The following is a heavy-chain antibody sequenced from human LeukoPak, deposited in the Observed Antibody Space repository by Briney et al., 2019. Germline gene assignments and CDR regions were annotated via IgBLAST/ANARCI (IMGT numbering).Heavy chain of an antibody. CDR3: ASSPYCSRTSCDYYYYYYMDV. V-gene: IGHV4-4*09. CDR1: GGSISSYY. D-gene: IGHD2-2*01. J-gene: IGHJ6*03. Sequence: SETLSLTCTVSGGSISSYYWSWIRQPPGKGLEWIGYIYTSGSTNYNPSLKSRVTISVDTSKNQFSLKLSSVTAANTAVYYWASSPYCSRTSCDYYYYYYMDVWGKGTTVTVSS. CDR2: IYTSGST.